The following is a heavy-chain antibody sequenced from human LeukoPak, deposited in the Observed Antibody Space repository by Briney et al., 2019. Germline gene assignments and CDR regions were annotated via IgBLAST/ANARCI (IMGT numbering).Heavy chain of an antibody. D-gene: IGHD3-22*01. CDR3: ARGPDYYDSSGDFDY. J-gene: IGHJ4*02. CDR1: GGTFSSYA. CDR2: IIPIFGTA. Sequence: ASVKVSCKASGGTFSSYAINWVRQAPGQGLEWMGGIIPIFGTANYAQKFQGRVTITADESTSTAYMELSSLRPEDTAVYYCARGPDYYDSSGDFDYWGQGTLVTVSS. V-gene: IGHV1-69*13.